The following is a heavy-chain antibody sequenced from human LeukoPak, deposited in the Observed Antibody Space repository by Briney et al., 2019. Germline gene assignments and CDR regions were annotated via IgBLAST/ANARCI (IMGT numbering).Heavy chain of an antibody. J-gene: IGHJ4*02. CDR1: GYTSTSYG. Sequence: ASVRVSCKASGYTSTSYGISWVRQAPGQGLEWMGWISAYNGNTNYAQKLQGRVTMTTDTSTSTAYMELRSLRSDDTAVYYCARVFVGAFYFDYWGQGTLVTVSS. CDR2: ISAYNGNT. CDR3: ARVFVGAFYFDY. D-gene: IGHD1-26*01. V-gene: IGHV1-18*01.